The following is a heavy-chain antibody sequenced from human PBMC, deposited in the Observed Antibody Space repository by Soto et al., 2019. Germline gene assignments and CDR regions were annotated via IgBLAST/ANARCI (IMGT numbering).Heavy chain of an antibody. V-gene: IGHV3-21*01. D-gene: IGHD5-18*01. J-gene: IGHJ6*02. Sequence: ESGGGLVKPGGSLRLSCAASGFTFSSYSMNWVRQAPGKGLEWVSSISSSSSYIYYADSVKGRFTISRDNAKNSLYLQMNSLRAEDTAVYYCAREVDTAMVHYGMDVWGQGTTVTVSS. CDR2: ISSSSSYI. CDR1: GFTFSSYS. CDR3: AREVDTAMVHYGMDV.